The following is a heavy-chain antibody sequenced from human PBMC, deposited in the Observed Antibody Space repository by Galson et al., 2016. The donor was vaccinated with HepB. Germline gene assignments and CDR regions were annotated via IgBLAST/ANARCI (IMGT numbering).Heavy chain of an antibody. Sequence: SLRLSCAASGFTFSSYSMNWVRQAPGKGLEWVSSISSSSSYIYYADSVKGRFTISRDNAKNSLYLQMNSLSAEDTAVYYCARDGTRGGDYDDGYGMDVWGQGTTVTVSS. J-gene: IGHJ6*02. CDR1: GFTFSSYS. CDR2: ISSSSSYI. D-gene: IGHD4-17*01. V-gene: IGHV3-21*01. CDR3: ARDGTRGGDYDDGYGMDV.